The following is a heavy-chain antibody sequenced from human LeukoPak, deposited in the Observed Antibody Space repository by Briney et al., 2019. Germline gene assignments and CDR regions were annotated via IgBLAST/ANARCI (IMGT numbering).Heavy chain of an antibody. CDR2: INHSGST. V-gene: IGHV4-59*08. J-gene: IGHJ5*02. D-gene: IGHD2-15*01. CDR1: GGSISSYY. Sequence: PSETLSLTCTVSGGSISSYYWTWIRQPPGKGLEWIGYINHSGSTNYNPSLKSRATISVDTSKNQFSLKLSSVTAADTAVYYCARRAAYCSGGSCYSGWFDPWGQGTLVTVSS. CDR3: ARRAAYCSGGSCYSGWFDP.